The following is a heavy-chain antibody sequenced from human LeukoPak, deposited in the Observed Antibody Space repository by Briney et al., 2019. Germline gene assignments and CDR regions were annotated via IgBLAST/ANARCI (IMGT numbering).Heavy chain of an antibody. CDR3: AKFRDGYCSSTSCYSFDY. CDR2: ISGSGGST. V-gene: IGHV3-23*01. D-gene: IGHD2-2*03. Sequence: GGSLRLSCAASGFTFSSYAMSWVRQAPGKGLEWVSAISGSGGSTYYADSAKGRFTISRDNSKNTLYLQMNSLRAEDTAVYYCAKFRDGYCSSTSCYSFDYWGQGTLVSVSS. J-gene: IGHJ4*02. CDR1: GFTFSSYA.